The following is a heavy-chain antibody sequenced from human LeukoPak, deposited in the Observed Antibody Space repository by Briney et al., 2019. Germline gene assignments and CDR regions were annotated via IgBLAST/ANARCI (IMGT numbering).Heavy chain of an antibody. V-gene: IGHV1-18*01. CDR1: GYTFTSYG. CDR2: ISAYNGNT. J-gene: IGHJ4*02. CDR3: ARVHCSSTSCYGPSGY. Sequence: ASVKVSCKASGYTFTSYGISWVRQAPGQGLEWMGWISAYNGNTNYAQKLQGRVTMTTDTSTSTAYMELRSLRSDDTAVYCCARVHCSSTSCYGPSGYWGQGTLVTVSS. D-gene: IGHD2-2*01.